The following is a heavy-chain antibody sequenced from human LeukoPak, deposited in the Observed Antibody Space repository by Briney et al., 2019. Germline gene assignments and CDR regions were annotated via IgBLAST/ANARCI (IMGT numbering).Heavy chain of an antibody. Sequence: SETLSLTCAVYGGSFSGYYWSWIRQPPGKGLEWIGEINHSGSTNYNPSLKSRVTVSVDTSKNQFSLKLSSVTAADTAVYYCARGRDGYNPWGQGTLVTVSS. CDR2: INHSGST. V-gene: IGHV4-34*01. CDR1: GGSFSGYY. CDR3: ARGRDGYNP. D-gene: IGHD5-24*01. J-gene: IGHJ5*02.